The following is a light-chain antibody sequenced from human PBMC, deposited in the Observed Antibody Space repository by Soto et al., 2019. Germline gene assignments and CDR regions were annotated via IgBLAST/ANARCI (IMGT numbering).Light chain of an antibody. V-gene: IGLV1-44*01. Sequence: QSVLTQPPSASGTPGQTVTISCSGSGSDIGSKTVNWYQQLPGTAPKLLIYTNTQRPSGVPDRFSGSKSGTSASLAISGLQSEDEADYYCSAWDDSLCGVIFGGGTKLTVL. CDR2: TNT. CDR1: GSDIGSKT. J-gene: IGLJ2*01. CDR3: SAWDDSLCGVI.